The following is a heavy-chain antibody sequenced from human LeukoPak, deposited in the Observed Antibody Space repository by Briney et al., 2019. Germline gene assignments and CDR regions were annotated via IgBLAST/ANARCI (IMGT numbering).Heavy chain of an antibody. CDR2: ISAYNGNT. V-gene: IGHV1-18*01. J-gene: IGHJ3*02. D-gene: IGHD3-9*01. CDR3: VDDILTRNSGVAFDI. CDR1: GYTFTNYG. Sequence: ASVKVSCKASGYTFTNYGITWVRQAPGQGLEWMGWISAYNGNTNYAQKLQGRVTMTTDTSTSTAYMELRSLRSDDTAVYYCVDDILTRNSGVAFDIWGQGTMVTVSS.